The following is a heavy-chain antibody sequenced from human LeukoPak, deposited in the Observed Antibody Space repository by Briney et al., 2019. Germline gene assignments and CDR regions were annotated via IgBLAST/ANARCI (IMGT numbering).Heavy chain of an antibody. V-gene: IGHV3-21*01. CDR3: ARETEPLDYGDSTNLDY. CDR2: NGSRTGNI. CDR1: GFTFNSYS. D-gene: IGHD4/OR15-4a*01. Sequence: PGLSLRLLCAASGFTFNSYSMNWVRQAPGKGLEGVAFNGSRTGNIYYADSVKGRFSISRDNAKDSVYLQMNSLRADDTAVYYCARETEPLDYGDSTNLDYWGQGTLVTVSS. J-gene: IGHJ4*02.